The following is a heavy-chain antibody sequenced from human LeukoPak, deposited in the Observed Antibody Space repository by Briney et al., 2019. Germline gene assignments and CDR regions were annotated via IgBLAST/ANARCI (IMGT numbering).Heavy chain of an antibody. CDR2: INPNSGGT. V-gene: IGHV1-2*02. J-gene: IGHJ6*03. Sequence: ASVKVSCKASGYTFTGYYMHWVRQAPGQGLEWMGWINPNSGGTNYAQKFQGRVTMTRDTSISTAYMELSRLRSDDTAVYYCARRYEKHYYYYMDVWGKGTTVTVSS. CDR1: GYTFTGYY. CDR3: ARRYEKHYYYYMDV. D-gene: IGHD1-1*01.